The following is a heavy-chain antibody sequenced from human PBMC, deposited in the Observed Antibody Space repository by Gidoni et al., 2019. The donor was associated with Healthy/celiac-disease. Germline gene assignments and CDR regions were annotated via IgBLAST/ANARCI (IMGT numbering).Heavy chain of an antibody. Sequence: QVQLVESGGGVVQPGRSLRLSCAASGFTFSGYGMHWVRQAPGKGLEWVAVISYDGSNKYYADSVKGRFTISRDNSKNTLYLQMNSLRAEDTAVYYCAKDYGEYWGQGTLVTVSS. CDR3: AKDYGEY. J-gene: IGHJ4*02. V-gene: IGHV3-30*18. CDR1: GFTFSGYG. CDR2: ISYDGSNK. D-gene: IGHD4-17*01.